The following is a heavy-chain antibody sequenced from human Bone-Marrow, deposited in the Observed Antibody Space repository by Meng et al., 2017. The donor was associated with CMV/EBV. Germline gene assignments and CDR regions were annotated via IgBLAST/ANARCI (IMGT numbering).Heavy chain of an antibody. CDR1: GGTFSSYA. Sequence: SVKVSCKASGGTFSSYAISWVRQAPRQGLEWMGGIIPILGIANYAQKFQGRVTITADKSTSTAYMELSSLRSEDTAVYYCARGVVVVPAAIGWFDPWGQGTLVTVSS. CDR2: IIPILGIA. V-gene: IGHV1-69*10. CDR3: ARGVVVVPAAIGWFDP. D-gene: IGHD2-2*01. J-gene: IGHJ5*02.